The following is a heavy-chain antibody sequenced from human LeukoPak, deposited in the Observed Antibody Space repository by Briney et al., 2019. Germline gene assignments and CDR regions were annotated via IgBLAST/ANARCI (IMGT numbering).Heavy chain of an antibody. J-gene: IGHJ4*02. CDR3: ARGYTYYYDSSGYYSFGY. Sequence: GGSLRLSCAASGFTFSSYAMHWVRQAPGKGLEWVAVISYDGSNKYYADSVKGRLTISRDNSKNTLYLQMNSLRAEDTAVYYCARGYTYYYDSSGYYSFGYWGQGTLVTVSS. V-gene: IGHV3-30-3*01. CDR2: ISYDGSNK. CDR1: GFTFSSYA. D-gene: IGHD3-22*01.